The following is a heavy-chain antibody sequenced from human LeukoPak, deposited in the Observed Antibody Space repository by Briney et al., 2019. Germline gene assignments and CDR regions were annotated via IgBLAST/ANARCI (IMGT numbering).Heavy chain of an antibody. V-gene: IGHV3-20*04. Sequence: PGGSLRLSCAASGFTFDDYGMSWVRQAPGKGLEWVSGINWNGGSTGYADSVEGRFTISRDNAKNSLYLQMNSLRAEDTALYYCARDGDYDSSGYLFDYWGQGTLVTVSS. D-gene: IGHD3-22*01. CDR1: GFTFDDYG. CDR2: INWNGGST. CDR3: ARDGDYDSSGYLFDY. J-gene: IGHJ4*02.